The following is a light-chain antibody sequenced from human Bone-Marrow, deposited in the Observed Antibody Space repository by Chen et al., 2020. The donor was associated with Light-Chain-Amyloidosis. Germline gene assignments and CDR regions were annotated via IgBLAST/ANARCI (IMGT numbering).Light chain of an antibody. Sequence: QSVLTQPPSVSGAPGQRVTISCPCSSSNFGTYFDVHWYQHLPGTAPKLLIYGNNNRPSGVPDRFSGSKSGTSASLAITGLRAEDEADYYCQSYDSSLNVRVFGGGTKLTVL. CDR1: SSNFGTYFD. CDR2: GNN. V-gene: IGLV1-40*01. J-gene: IGLJ3*02. CDR3: QSYDSSLNVRV.